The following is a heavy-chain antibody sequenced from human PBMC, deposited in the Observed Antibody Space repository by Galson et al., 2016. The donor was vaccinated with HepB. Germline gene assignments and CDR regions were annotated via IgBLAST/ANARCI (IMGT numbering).Heavy chain of an antibody. V-gene: IGHV3-23*01. J-gene: IGHJ4*02. CDR3: VKDDKWNVDY. Sequence: SLRLSCAASGFIFSNYAMSWVRQAPGKGLEWVSGLLGSGDTTYYAEPVKGRFTISRDNSKNTLYLQMNNLRAEDTAVNYCVKDDKWNVDYWGQGTLVTVSS. CDR2: LLGSGDTT. D-gene: IGHD1-1*01. CDR1: GFIFSNYA.